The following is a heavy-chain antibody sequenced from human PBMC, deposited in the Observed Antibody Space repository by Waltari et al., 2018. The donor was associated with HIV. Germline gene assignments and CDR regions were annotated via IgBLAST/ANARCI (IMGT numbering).Heavy chain of an antibody. CDR1: GDSIRSYY. Sequence: QVQVQESGPGLVKPSETLSLTCTASGDSIRSYYWSWIRQPPGKGLEWVGYVYYTGTTHYNPSLKSRVIISLDTSKKQFFLRLTSVTAADTAVYYCARVGAASRNYFYYGVDVWGQGSTVTVSS. V-gene: IGHV4-59*01. J-gene: IGHJ6*02. CDR3: ARVGAASRNYFYYGVDV. D-gene: IGHD3-16*01. CDR2: VYYTGTT.